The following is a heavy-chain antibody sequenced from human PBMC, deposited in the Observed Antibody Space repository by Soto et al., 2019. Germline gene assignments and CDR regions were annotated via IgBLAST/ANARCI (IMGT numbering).Heavy chain of an antibody. CDR2: IYWNDDK. Sequence: SGPTLVNPTQTLTLTCSFSGFSLTTSGVGVGWIRQPPGKALEWLALIYWNDDKRYSPSLKSRLTITKDTSKNQVVLTMTNMDPVDIATYYCAHRPPSDDYLVGGWLDPWGQGTLVTVSS. V-gene: IGHV2-5*01. D-gene: IGHD4-17*01. CDR3: AHRPPSDDYLVGGWLDP. CDR1: GFSLTTSGVG. J-gene: IGHJ5*02.